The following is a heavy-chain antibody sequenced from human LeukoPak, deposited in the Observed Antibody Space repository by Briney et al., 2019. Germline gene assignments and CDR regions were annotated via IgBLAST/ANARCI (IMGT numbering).Heavy chain of an antibody. CDR1: GGSISSSSYY. Sequence: AETLSLTCTLSGGSISSSSYYWGWIRQPPGKGLEWIGRIYYRGSTYYHPYLTSPATISVDTSKNQPSLKLSSVTAADTAVYYCARRIGVGSGWNPRYYFAYWGQGTLVTVSS. D-gene: IGHD6-19*01. V-gene: IGHV4-39*01. CDR3: ARRIGVGSGWNPRYYFAY. J-gene: IGHJ4*02. CDR2: IYYRGST.